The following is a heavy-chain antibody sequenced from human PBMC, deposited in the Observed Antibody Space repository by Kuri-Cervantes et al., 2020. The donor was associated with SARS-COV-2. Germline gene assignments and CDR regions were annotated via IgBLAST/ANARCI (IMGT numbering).Heavy chain of an antibody. D-gene: IGHD6-19*01. Sequence: GESLKISCAASGFTFSSYAMSWVRQAPGKGLEWVSYISSSSSYTNYADSVKGRFTISRDNAKNSLYLQMNSLRAEDTAVYYCARENGIAVAGTGWYFYFDYWGQGTLVTVSS. CDR2: ISSSSSYT. J-gene: IGHJ4*02. V-gene: IGHV3-21*05. CDR1: GFTFSSYA. CDR3: ARENGIAVAGTGWYFYFDY.